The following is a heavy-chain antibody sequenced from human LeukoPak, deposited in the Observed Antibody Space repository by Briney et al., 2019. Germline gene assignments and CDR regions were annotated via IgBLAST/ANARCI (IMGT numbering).Heavy chain of an antibody. V-gene: IGHV1-18*01. Sequence: ASVKVSCKASGYTFTSYGISWVRQAPGQGLEWMGWISAYNGNTNYAQKLQGRVTMTTDTSTSTAYMELRSLRSDDTAVYYCARDSGIVVVPAANYYYYGMDVWGQGTTVIVSS. J-gene: IGHJ6*02. CDR1: GYTFTSYG. CDR2: ISAYNGNT. D-gene: IGHD2-2*01. CDR3: ARDSGIVVVPAANYYYYGMDV.